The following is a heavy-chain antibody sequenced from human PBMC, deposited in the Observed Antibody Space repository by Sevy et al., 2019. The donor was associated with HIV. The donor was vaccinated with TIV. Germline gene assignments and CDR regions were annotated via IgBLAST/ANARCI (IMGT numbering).Heavy chain of an antibody. CDR2: IYPNSGGT. Sequence: ASVKVSCKASGYTFTDDYLHWVRQAPGQGLEWMGRIYPNSGGTNYAQKFQGRVTMTRDTSISTAYMELSRLRPDDTAVYFCARDAAGGTTYSGMDVWGQGTTVTVSS. CDR1: GYTFTDDY. D-gene: IGHD1-7*01. V-gene: IGHV1-2*06. CDR3: ARDAAGGTTYSGMDV. J-gene: IGHJ6*02.